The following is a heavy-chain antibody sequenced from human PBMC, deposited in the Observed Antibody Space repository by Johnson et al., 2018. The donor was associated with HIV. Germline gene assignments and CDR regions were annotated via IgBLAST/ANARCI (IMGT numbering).Heavy chain of an antibody. V-gene: IGHV3-11*04. CDR1: GFTFSDYY. Sequence: LVESGGGLVKPGGSLRLSCAASGFTFSDYYMSWIRQAPGKGLEWVSFISSGSHSIYYADSVKGRFTVSRDNSKNTLYLQMNSLRAEDTAGYYCAKDEFKWWLLLIWGQGTMVTVSS. CDR2: ISSGSHSI. J-gene: IGHJ3*02. CDR3: AKDEFKWWLLLI. D-gene: IGHD2-15*01.